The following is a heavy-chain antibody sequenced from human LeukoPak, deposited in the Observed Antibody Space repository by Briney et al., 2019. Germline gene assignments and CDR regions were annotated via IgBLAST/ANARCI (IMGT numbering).Heavy chain of an antibody. CDR1: GGSISSYY. CDR3: ARDCGGDCYYYMDV. V-gene: IGHV4-59*01. CDR2: IYYSGSA. Sequence: SETLSLTCTVSGGSISSYYWSWIRQPPGKGLEWIGYIYYSGSANYNPSLKSRVTISVDTSKNQFSLKLSSVTAADTAVYYCARDCGGDCYYYMDVWGKGTTVTVSS. D-gene: IGHD2-21*01. J-gene: IGHJ6*03.